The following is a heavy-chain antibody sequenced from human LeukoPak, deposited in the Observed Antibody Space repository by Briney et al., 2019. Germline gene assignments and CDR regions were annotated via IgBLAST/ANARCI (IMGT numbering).Heavy chain of an antibody. CDR3: ASLDCSSTSCYGDDAFDI. V-gene: IGHV3-21*01. J-gene: IGHJ3*02. Sequence: GGSLRLSCAASGFTFSSYSMNWVCQAPGKGLEWVSSISSSSSYIYYADSVKGRFTTSRDNAKNSLYLQMNSLRAEDTAVYYCASLDCSSTSCYGDDAFDIWGQGTMVTVSS. CDR2: ISSSSSYI. CDR1: GFTFSSYS. D-gene: IGHD2-2*01.